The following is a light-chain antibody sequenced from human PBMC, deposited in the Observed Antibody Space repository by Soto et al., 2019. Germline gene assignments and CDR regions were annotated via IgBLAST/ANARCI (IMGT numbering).Light chain of an antibody. V-gene: IGLV2-8*01. Sequence: QSALTQPPSASGSPGQSVTISCTGPSSDVGGYNYVSWYQQHPGKAPRVMIYEVTKRPSGVPDHFSGSKSGNTASLTVSGLQAEDEADYYCSSYAGSNNWVFGGGTKLTVL. CDR2: EVT. CDR3: SSYAGSNNWV. CDR1: SSDVGGYNY. J-gene: IGLJ3*02.